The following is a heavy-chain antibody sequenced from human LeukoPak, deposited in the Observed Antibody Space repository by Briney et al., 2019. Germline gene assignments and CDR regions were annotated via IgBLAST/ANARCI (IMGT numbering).Heavy chain of an antibody. V-gene: IGHV5-51*01. J-gene: IGHJ5*02. Sequence: GESLKISCKGSGYRFTNCWIGWVRQMPGKGLEWIGIFYPGDSDTRYSPSFQGQVTISADKSISTAYLQWSSLKASDTAIYYCSVAEAGTHWFDPWGQGTLVTVSS. CDR1: GYRFTNCW. D-gene: IGHD6-13*01. CDR3: SVAEAGTHWFDP. CDR2: FYPGDSDT.